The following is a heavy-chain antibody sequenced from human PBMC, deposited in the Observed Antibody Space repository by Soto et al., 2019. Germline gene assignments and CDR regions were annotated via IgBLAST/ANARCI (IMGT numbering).Heavy chain of an antibody. J-gene: IGHJ4*02. V-gene: IGHV3-23*01. D-gene: IGHD5-18*01. CDR1: GFTFSSYA. CDR2: ISGSGGST. Sequence: GGSLRLSCAASGFTFSSYAMSWVRQAPGKGLEWVSAISGSGGSTYYADSVKGRFTISRDNSKNTLYLQMNSLRAEDTAVYYCAKHQRAAQGGYSYGRYTFDYWGQGTLVTVSS. CDR3: AKHQRAAQGGYSYGRYTFDY.